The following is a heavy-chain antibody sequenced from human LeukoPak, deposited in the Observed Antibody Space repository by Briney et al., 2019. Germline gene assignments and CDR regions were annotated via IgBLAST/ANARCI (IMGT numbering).Heavy chain of an antibody. D-gene: IGHD5-24*01. CDR2: ISYDGSNE. CDR1: GFTFITYA. CDR3: ARDSLKNGYNYDYFDY. Sequence: GGSLRLSCAASGFTFITYAMHWVRQAPGKGLEWVAVISYDGSNEYYVDSVKGRFTISRDNSKNILYLQMNSLTAEDTAVYYCARDSLKNGYNYDYFDYWGQGTLVSVSS. V-gene: IGHV3-30-3*01. J-gene: IGHJ4*02.